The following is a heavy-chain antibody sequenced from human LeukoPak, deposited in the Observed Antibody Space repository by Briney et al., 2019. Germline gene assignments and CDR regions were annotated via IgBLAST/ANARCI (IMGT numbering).Heavy chain of an antibody. J-gene: IGHJ4*02. Sequence: GASVKVSCKASGYTFTSYGISWVRQAPGQGLEWMGWISAYNGNTNYAQKLQGRVTMTTDTSTSTAYMELRSLRSDDTAVYYCARDEGSTVTTPQDYWGQGTLVTVSS. D-gene: IGHD4-17*01. CDR3: ARDEGSTVTTPQDY. CDR2: ISAYNGNT. V-gene: IGHV1-18*01. CDR1: GYTFTSYG.